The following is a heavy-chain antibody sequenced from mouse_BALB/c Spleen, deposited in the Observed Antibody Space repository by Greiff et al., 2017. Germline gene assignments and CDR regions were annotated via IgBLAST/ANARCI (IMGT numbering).Heavy chain of an antibody. V-gene: IGHV5-9-4*01. D-gene: IGHD3-3*01. J-gene: IGHJ4*01. CDR2: ISSGGSYT. CDR3: ARVGGDY. CDR1: GFTFSSYA. Sequence: EVQRVESGGGLVKPGGSLKLSCAASGFTFSSYAMSWVRQSPEKRLEWVAEISSGGSYTYYPDTVTGRFTISRDNAKNTLYLEMSSLRSEDTAMYYCARVGGDYWGQGTSVTVSS.